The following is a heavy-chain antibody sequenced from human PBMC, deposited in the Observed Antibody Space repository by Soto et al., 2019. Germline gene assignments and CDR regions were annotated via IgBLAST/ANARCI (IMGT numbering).Heavy chain of an antibody. CDR2: ISNSGHSA. CDR3: AKGGPTFVNYFGP. V-gene: IGHV3-23*01. D-gene: IGHD5-12*01. J-gene: IGHJ5*02. CDR1: GFTFSSYA. Sequence: EEQLLQSGGGLVQPGGSLRLSCVASGFTFSSYAMHWVRQAPGKGLEWISVISNSGHSAYYADSVKGRFTISRDNSKNTLYLQIKSLRAEDTAAYYCAKGGPTFVNYFGPWGQGTLVTVSS.